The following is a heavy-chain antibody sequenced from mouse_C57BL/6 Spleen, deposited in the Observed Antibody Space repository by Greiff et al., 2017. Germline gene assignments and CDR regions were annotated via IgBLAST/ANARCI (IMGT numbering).Heavy chain of an antibody. Sequence: EVQLQQSGAALVRPGASVKLSCTASGFNIKDYYMHWVKQRPEQGLEWIGRLDPEDGDTESAPKFQGKATMTADTSSNTAYPQLSSLTSEDTAVYYCTRDRSRDFDVWGTGATVTVAS. CDR1: GFNIKDYY. D-gene: IGHD3-3*01. V-gene: IGHV14-1*01. CDR3: TRDRSRDFDV. CDR2: LDPEDGDT. J-gene: IGHJ1*03.